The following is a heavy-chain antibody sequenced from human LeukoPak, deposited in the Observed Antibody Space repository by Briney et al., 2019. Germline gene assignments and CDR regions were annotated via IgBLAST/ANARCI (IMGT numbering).Heavy chain of an antibody. J-gene: IGHJ4*02. CDR3: AKEFRGGWPFDY. D-gene: IGHD6-19*01. V-gene: IGHV3-74*01. CDR1: GFTFSSSW. CDR2: ITSDGRTT. Sequence: GSLRLSCAASGFTFSSSWMHWFRQGPGKGLVWVSRITSDGRTTIYADSVKGRFTISRDNSKNTLYLQMNSLRAEDTAVYYCAKEFRGGWPFDYWGQGTLVTVSS.